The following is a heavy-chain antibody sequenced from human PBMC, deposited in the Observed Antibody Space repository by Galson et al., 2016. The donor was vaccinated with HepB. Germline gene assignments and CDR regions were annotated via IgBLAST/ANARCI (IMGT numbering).Heavy chain of an antibody. Sequence: SLRLSCAASGFTVSSNYMSWVRQAPGKGLEWVSVIHSGGDTYYGDSVEGRFTISRDNSKNTVYLHMNSLRAEDTAVYYCVRDTWKWGFNSASDAFDLWGHGTMVTVSS. D-gene: IGHD1-26*01. J-gene: IGHJ3*01. CDR2: IHSGGDT. V-gene: IGHV3-53*01. CDR1: GFTVSSNY. CDR3: VRDTWKWGFNSASDAFDL.